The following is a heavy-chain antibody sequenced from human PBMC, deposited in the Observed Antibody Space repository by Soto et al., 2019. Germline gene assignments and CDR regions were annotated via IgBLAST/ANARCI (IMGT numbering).Heavy chain of an antibody. D-gene: IGHD3-22*01. CDR3: AREQYYYDSRGSAALGAFDI. V-gene: IGHV1-46*01. CDR1: GYTFTSYY. Sequence: ASVKVSCKASGYTFTSYYMHWVRQAPGQGLEWMGIINPSGGSTSYAQKFQGRVTMTRDTSTSTVYMELSSLRYEDTAVYYCAREQYYYDSRGSAALGAFDIWGQGTMVTVSS. J-gene: IGHJ3*02. CDR2: INPSGGST.